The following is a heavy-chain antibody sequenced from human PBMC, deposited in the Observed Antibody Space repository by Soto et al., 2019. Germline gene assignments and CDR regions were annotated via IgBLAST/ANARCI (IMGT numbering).Heavy chain of an antibody. J-gene: IGHJ6*02. V-gene: IGHV3-23*01. D-gene: IGHD3-3*01. CDR3: AKGRATIFGVVWKDGMDV. CDR2: ISENVKKT. Sequence: EVQLLESGGGLVQPGGSLRLSCAASGFKFRSYAMAWVRQAPGKGLEWVSGISENVKKTNYADSVRGRFTISRNNSGNTLDLLMSSLRAEDTAIYYCAKGRATIFGVVWKDGMDVWGQGTTVSVSS. CDR1: GFKFRSYA.